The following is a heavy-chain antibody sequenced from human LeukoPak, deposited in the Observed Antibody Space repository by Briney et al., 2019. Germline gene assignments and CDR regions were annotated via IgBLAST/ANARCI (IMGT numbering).Heavy chain of an antibody. V-gene: IGHV4-39*07. Sequence: SETLSLTCTVSGGSISSSSYYWGWIRQPPGKGLEWIGSIYYSGSTYCNPSLKSRVTISVDTSKNQFSLKLSSVTAADTAVYYCARDLRYSSSWPYYFDYWGQGTLVTVSS. CDR3: ARDLRYSSSWPYYFDY. CDR1: GGSISSSSYY. CDR2: IYYSGST. D-gene: IGHD6-13*01. J-gene: IGHJ4*02.